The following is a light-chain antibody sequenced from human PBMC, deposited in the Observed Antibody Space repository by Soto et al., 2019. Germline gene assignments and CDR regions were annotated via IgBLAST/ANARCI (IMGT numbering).Light chain of an antibody. Sequence: EIVLTQSPGTLSLSPGERATLSCRASQSVISSYLAWYQQKSGQAPRLLIFGASSRATGIPDRFSGSGSGTDFTLTISRLEPEDFGVDYCHQYGSSPPLTFGGGTKVEIK. CDR3: HQYGSSPPLT. J-gene: IGKJ4*01. CDR2: GAS. CDR1: QSVISSY. V-gene: IGKV3-20*01.